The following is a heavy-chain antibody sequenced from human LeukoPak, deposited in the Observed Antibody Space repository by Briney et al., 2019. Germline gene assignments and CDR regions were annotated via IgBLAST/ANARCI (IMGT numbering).Heavy chain of an antibody. Sequence: SETLSLTCTVSGGSISSSNYYWGWIRQPPGKGLEWIGSIYYSGSTYYNPSLKSRVTISVDTSKNQFSLKLSSVTAADTAVYYCARQSGSYGTDWFDPWGQGTLVTVSS. CDR1: GGSISSSNYY. V-gene: IGHV4-39*01. CDR2: IYYSGST. D-gene: IGHD1-26*01. J-gene: IGHJ5*02. CDR3: ARQSGSYGTDWFDP.